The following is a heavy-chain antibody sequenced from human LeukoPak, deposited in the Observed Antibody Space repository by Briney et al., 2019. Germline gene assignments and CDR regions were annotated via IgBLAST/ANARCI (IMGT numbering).Heavy chain of an antibody. Sequence: SQTLSLTCTVSGGSITSGDYYWSWIRKPPGKGLEWIGYIYYSGSTYYNPSLKSRVTLSVDTSKNQFSLKLSSVTAADTAVYYCARDSDYYGSGSSGYFDYWGQGTLVTVSS. D-gene: IGHD3-10*01. CDR3: ARDSDYYGSGSSGYFDY. V-gene: IGHV4-31*03. CDR2: IYYSGST. J-gene: IGHJ4*02. CDR1: GGSITSGDYY.